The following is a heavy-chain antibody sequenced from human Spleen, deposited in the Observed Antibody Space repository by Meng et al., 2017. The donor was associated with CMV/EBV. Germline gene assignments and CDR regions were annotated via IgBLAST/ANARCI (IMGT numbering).Heavy chain of an antibody. Sequence: ASVKVSCKASGYTFTGYYMHWVRQAPGQGLEWMGCINPNSGGTNYAQKFQGRVTMTRDTSISTAYMELSRLRSDDTAVYYCARELTSWEPDYFDYWGQGTLVTVSS. J-gene: IGHJ4*02. V-gene: IGHV1-2*02. D-gene: IGHD1-26*01. CDR1: GYTFTGYY. CDR3: ARELTSWEPDYFDY. CDR2: INPNSGGT.